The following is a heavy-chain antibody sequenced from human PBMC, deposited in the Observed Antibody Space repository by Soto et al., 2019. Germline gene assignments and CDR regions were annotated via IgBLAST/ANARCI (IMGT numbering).Heavy chain of an antibody. Sequence: GGSLRLSCAGSRFTFSTYWMTWVRQTPGKGLEWVANIKQDGSETYYVDSVKGRVTISRDNAKNSLYLQMNSLRAEDTAVYYCAKILRTGMTGYTFDMWGQGTMVTVSS. J-gene: IGHJ3*02. CDR3: AKILRTGMTGYTFDM. CDR1: RFTFSTYW. V-gene: IGHV3-7*01. CDR2: IKQDGSET. D-gene: IGHD1-1*01.